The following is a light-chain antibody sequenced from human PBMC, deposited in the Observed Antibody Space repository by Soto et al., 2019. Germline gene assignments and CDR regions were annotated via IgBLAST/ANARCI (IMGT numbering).Light chain of an antibody. CDR1: QGISTW. V-gene: IGKV1-5*01. CDR3: QHYNMYPFS. Sequence: DIQMTHSPSTLSASVGDRVTITCRDSQGISTWLAWYQQRPGEAPKVLIYDASSLESGVPSRFSGSGSETQCTLNLSSLQPDDFATYYCQHYNMYPFSFVLGTKVDIK. J-gene: IGKJ3*01. CDR2: DAS.